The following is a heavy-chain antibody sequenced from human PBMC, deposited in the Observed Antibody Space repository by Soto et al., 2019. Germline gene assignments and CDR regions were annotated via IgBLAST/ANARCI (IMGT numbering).Heavy chain of an antibody. J-gene: IGHJ6*02. CDR2: ISSDGTNK. V-gene: IGHV3-30-3*01. Sequence: GGSLRLSRAASGFTFSNYRINCVRQAPGKGLEWVAAISSDGTNKYYAVSVRGRFTISRDHPKDTLYLQLNSLRAEDTAVYFCARDSHKRQQGLVVLAHGTTVTVSS. CDR1: GFTFSNYR. CDR3: ARDSHKRQQGLVV.